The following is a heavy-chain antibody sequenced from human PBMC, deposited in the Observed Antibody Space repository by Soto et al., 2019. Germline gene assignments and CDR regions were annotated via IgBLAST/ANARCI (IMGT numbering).Heavy chain of an antibody. J-gene: IGHJ4*02. CDR1: GFTFSSYG. CDR2: IWYDGSNK. CDR3: ARDLEIGAADTKETSSQDYCDY. Sequence: QVQLVESGGGVVQPGRSLRLSCAASGFTFSSYGMHWVRQAPGKGLEWVAVIWYDGSNKYYADSVKGRFTISRDNSKNTLYMQMNSLRAEDTAVYYCARDLEIGAADTKETSSQDYCDYWGQGTLVTVSS. V-gene: IGHV3-33*01. D-gene: IGHD6-13*01.